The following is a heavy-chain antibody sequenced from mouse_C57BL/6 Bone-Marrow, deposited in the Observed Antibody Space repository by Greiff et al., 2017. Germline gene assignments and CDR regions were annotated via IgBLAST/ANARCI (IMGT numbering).Heavy chain of an antibody. J-gene: IGHJ3*01. CDR2: INPNNGGT. V-gene: IGHV1-26*01. CDR1: GYTFTDYY. Sequence: VQLQQSGPELVKPGASVKISCKASGYTFTDYYMNWVKQSHGKSLEWIGDINPNNGGTSYNQKFKGKATLTVDKSSSTAYMELRSLTSEDSAVYYCARGPQVAYWGQGTLVTVSA. CDR3: ARGPQVAY.